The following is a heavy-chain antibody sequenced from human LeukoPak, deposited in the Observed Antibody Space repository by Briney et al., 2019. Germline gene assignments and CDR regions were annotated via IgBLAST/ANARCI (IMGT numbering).Heavy chain of an antibody. CDR3: AKDIDYGDYFYYFDY. Sequence: GGSLRLSCAASGFTVSSNYMSWVRQAPGKGLEWVAVISYDGSNKYYADSVKGRFTVSRDNSENTLYLQMNSLRAEDTAVYYCAKDIDYGDYFYYFDYWGQGTLVTVSS. CDR2: ISYDGSNK. D-gene: IGHD4-17*01. V-gene: IGHV3-30*18. J-gene: IGHJ4*02. CDR1: GFTVSSNY.